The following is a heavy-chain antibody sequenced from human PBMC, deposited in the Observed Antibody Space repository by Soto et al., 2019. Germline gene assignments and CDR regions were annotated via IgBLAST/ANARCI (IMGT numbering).Heavy chain of an antibody. D-gene: IGHD2-2*02. CDR2: IYYIGTT. V-gene: IGHV4-61*01. CDR1: GGSVSSDTYY. J-gene: IGHJ4*02. Sequence: PSEILSLTCTVSGGSVSSDTYYWSWIRQPPGKGLEWIGYIYYIGTTNYNPSLKSRVTISLDTSQNQFSLKLNSVTAADTAVYFCAREAWGCTSTSCYNWGQGTLVPVSS. CDR3: AREAWGCTSTSCYN.